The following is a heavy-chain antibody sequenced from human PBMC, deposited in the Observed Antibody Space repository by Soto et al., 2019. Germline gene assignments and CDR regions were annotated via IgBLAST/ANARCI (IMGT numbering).Heavy chain of an antibody. Sequence: ASVKVSCKASGFPFSDCYIHWVRQAPGPGLEYMGVIRPNGGGTSYPQKFQDRVIMTADTATSTVYMELSSLRSEDTAIYFCTRTFISSQDGFAAWGQGTQVTVSS. CDR3: TRTFISSQDGFAA. J-gene: IGHJ5*02. CDR1: GFPFSDCY. D-gene: IGHD6-13*01. CDR2: IRPNGGGT. V-gene: IGHV1-46*03.